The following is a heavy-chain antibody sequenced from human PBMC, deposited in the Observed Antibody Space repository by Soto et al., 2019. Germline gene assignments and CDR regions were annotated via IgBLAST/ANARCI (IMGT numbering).Heavy chain of an antibody. CDR2: IIPAFDAT. CDR1: GGTFNTYL. D-gene: IGHD1-26*01. CDR3: ARGLDQPPVGLFFDT. Sequence: QVELVQSGAEVKNPGSSVKVSCKTSGGTFNTYLIDWVRQAPGQGLEWMGGIIPAFDATKYAQKFQDRVTITADKSTSPAYLALRTLTSEDTAAYYCARGLDQPPVGLFFDTWGQGTLVTVSS. J-gene: IGHJ4*02. V-gene: IGHV1-69*06.